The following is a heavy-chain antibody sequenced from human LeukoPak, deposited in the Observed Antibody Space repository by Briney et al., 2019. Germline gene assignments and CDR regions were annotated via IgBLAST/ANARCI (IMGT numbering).Heavy chain of an antibody. CDR2: ISSSGSTI. CDR1: GFTFSSYE. Sequence: GGSLRLSCAVSGFTFSSYEMNWVRQAPGKGLEWVSYISSSGSTIYYADSVKGRFTISRDNAKNSLYLQMNSLRAEDTAVYYCASITIFGESNWFDPWGQGTLVTVSS. J-gene: IGHJ5*02. D-gene: IGHD3-3*01. V-gene: IGHV3-48*03. CDR3: ASITIFGESNWFDP.